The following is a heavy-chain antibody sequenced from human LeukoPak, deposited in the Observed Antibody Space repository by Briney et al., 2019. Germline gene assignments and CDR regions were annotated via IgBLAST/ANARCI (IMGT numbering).Heavy chain of an antibody. CDR2: MSYDGGTK. CDR1: GFTFSSYA. CDR3: ARERYDAFDI. Sequence: GGSLRLSCAASGFTFSSYAMHWVRQAPGKGLEWVAVMSYDGGTKYYAESVKGRFTISRDNSKNTLYLQINSLRAEDTAVYYCARERYDAFDIWGQGTMVTVSS. V-gene: IGHV3-30*03. D-gene: IGHD4-17*01. J-gene: IGHJ3*02.